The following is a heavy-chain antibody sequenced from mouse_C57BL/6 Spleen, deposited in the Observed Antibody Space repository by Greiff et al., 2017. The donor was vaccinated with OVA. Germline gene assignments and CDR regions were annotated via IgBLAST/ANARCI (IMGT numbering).Heavy chain of an antibody. Sequence: VQLKQSGPELVKPGASVKISCKASGYTFTDYYMNWVKQSHGKSLEWIGDINPNNGGTSYNQKFKGKATLTVDKSSSTAYMELRSLTSEDSAVYYCARAPDYFDYWGQGTTLTVSS. J-gene: IGHJ2*01. CDR3: ARAPDYFDY. V-gene: IGHV1-26*01. CDR1: GYTFTDYY. CDR2: INPNNGGT.